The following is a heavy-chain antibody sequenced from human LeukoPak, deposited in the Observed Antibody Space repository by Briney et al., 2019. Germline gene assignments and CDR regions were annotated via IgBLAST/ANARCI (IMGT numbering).Heavy chain of an antibody. J-gene: IGHJ4*02. CDR2: ISAYNGNT. CDR3: AREEEGIAVAGTGIDY. V-gene: IGHV1-18*01. D-gene: IGHD6-19*01. CDR1: GYIFTSYG. Sequence: ALLKVSCKASGYIFTSYGINWVRQAPAQGLEWMGWISAYNGNTNYAQKLQGRVTMTTDTSTSTAYVELRSLRSDDTAVYYCAREEEGIAVAGTGIDYWGQGTLVTVSS.